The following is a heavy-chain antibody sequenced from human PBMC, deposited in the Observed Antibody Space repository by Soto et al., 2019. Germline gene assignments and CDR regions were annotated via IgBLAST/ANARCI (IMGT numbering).Heavy chain of an antibody. V-gene: IGHV1-69*12. Sequence: QVQLVQSGAEVKKPGSSVKVSCKASGVTFSSYAISWVRQAPGQGLEWMGGIIPIFGTANYAQKFQGRVTITADESTSTAYMELSSLRSEDTAVYYCARAPSTTVYYYYYYGMDVWGQGTTVTVSS. CDR2: IIPIFGTA. D-gene: IGHD4-17*01. J-gene: IGHJ6*02. CDR3: ARAPSTTVYYYYYYGMDV. CDR1: GVTFSSYA.